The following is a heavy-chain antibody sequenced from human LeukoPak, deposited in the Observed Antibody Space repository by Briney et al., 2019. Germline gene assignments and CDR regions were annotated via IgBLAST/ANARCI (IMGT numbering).Heavy chain of an antibody. CDR1: GYTFTSYY. Sequence: ASVKVSCKTSGYTFTSYYMHWMRQAPGQGFEWVGMINPSGGGTSSAQKFQGRVTLTRDTSTSTVYMDLSSLRSEDTAIYYCARRGGCISTSCNLDYWGQGTLVTVSS. CDR2: INPSGGGT. V-gene: IGHV1-46*03. D-gene: IGHD2-2*01. J-gene: IGHJ4*02. CDR3: ARRGGCISTSCNLDY.